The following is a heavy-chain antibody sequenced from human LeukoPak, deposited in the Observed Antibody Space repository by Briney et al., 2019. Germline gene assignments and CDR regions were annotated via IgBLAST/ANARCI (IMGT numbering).Heavy chain of an antibody. CDR3: ASGARIAAASY. Sequence: GGSLRLSCAASGFTFSSYWMSWVRQAPGKGLEWVANIKQDGSEKYYVYSVKGRFTISRDNAKNSLYLQMNSLRAEDTAVYYCASGARIAAASYWGQGTLVTVSS. J-gene: IGHJ4*02. CDR2: IKQDGSEK. CDR1: GFTFSSYW. V-gene: IGHV3-7*03. D-gene: IGHD6-13*01.